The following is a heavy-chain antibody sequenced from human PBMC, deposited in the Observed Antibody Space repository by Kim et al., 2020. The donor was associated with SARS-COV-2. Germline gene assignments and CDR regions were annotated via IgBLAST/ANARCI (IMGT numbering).Heavy chain of an antibody. D-gene: IGHD1-26*01. CDR3: ASRLGSYHQWGYFDY. CDR2: IYYSGST. Sequence: SETLSLTCSVSGGSISSSSYYWGWIRQPPGKGLEWIGSIYYSGSTYYNPSLKNRVTISVDTSKNQFSLKLYSVTAADTAVYYCASRLGSYHQWGYFDYWGQGTLVTVSS. V-gene: IGHV4-39*01. CDR1: GGSISSSSYY. J-gene: IGHJ4*02.